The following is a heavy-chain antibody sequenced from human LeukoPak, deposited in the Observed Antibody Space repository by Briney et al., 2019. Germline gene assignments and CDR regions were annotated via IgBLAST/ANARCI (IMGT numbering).Heavy chain of an antibody. V-gene: IGHV3-30-3*01. CDR2: ISHDGRDQ. CDR3: ARIGLGVSFGSGFDY. Sequence: GRSLRLSCVASGFSLRGYAMHWVRQAPGKGGLEWVTMISHDGRDQYYADSVKGRFTISRDDSKNTLFLQMNSLRVEDTAMYHCARIGLGVSFGSGFDYWGQGTLVTVTS. J-gene: IGHJ4*02. D-gene: IGHD3-10*01. CDR1: GFSLRGYA.